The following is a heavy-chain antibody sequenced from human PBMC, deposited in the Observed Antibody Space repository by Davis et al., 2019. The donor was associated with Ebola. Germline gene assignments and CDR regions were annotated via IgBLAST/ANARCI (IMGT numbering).Heavy chain of an antibody. V-gene: IGHV3-53*01. Sequence: GESLKISCAASGFTVSSNYMSWVRQAPGRGLEWVSLIYAAGSTYYADSVKGRFTISRDNAKNSLYLQMNSLRDEDTAVYYCARGEGLHDYWGQGTLVTVSS. CDR3: ARGEGLHDY. CDR1: GFTVSSNY. CDR2: IYAAGST. J-gene: IGHJ4*02.